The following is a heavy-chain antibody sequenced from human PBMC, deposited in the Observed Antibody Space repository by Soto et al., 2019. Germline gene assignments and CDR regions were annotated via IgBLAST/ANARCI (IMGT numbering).Heavy chain of an antibody. V-gene: IGHV4-59*01. CDR1: GDSIRPYY. D-gene: IGHD3-9*01. CDR2: VYYSGSV. CDR3: ARVTYDSFTAYSYYFDY. Sequence: SETLSLTCTVSGDSIRPYYWTWIRQPPGKGLEWIGYVYYSGSVNYKSSLKSRVTMSVDTSKNQFSLRLNFVTAADTAVYYCARVTYDSFTAYSYYFDYWGQGTLVTVSS. J-gene: IGHJ4*02.